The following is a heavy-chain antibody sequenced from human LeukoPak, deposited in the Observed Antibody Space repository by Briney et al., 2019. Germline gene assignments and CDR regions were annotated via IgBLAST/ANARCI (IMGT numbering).Heavy chain of an antibody. Sequence: PGESLEISCKTSGYNFTTFWIGWVRQMPGKGLEWMGIIYPGDSDTRYSPSFQGQVTISADKSINTAYLHWNSLKASDTAMYYCASFHISGKFYNGLHYWGQGTLVTVSS. V-gene: IGHV5-51*01. D-gene: IGHD3-10*01. J-gene: IGHJ4*02. CDR3: ASFHISGKFYNGLHY. CDR2: IYPGDSDT. CDR1: GYNFTTFW.